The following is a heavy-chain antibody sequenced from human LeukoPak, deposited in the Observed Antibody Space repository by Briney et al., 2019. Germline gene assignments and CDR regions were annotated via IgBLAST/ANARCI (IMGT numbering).Heavy chain of an antibody. CDR3: AKGRDYGSGSYYNG. CDR2: ISGGGGST. CDR1: GFTFSSYG. V-gene: IGHV3-23*01. Sequence: TGGSLRLSCAASGFTFSSYGMHWVRQAPGKGLEWVSTISGGGGSTYYADSVKGRFTISRDNSKNTLYLQMNSLRAEDTAIYYCAKGRDYGSGSYYNGWGQGTLVTVSS. J-gene: IGHJ4*02. D-gene: IGHD3-10*01.